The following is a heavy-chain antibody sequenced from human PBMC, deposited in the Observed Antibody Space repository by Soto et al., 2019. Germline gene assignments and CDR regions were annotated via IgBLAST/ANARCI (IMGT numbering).Heavy chain of an antibody. Sequence: GGSLRLSCAASGFTFSTYSMNWVRQAPGKGLEWVADITTSSSFRFYADSVKGRFTISRDDAKNSLYLQMNSLRAEDTGVYYCARDLGVALATLTLDYWGQGTLVTVPS. V-gene: IGHV3-21*01. CDR2: ITTSSSFR. D-gene: IGHD2-15*01. CDR3: ARDLGVALATLTLDY. J-gene: IGHJ4*02. CDR1: GFTFSTYS.